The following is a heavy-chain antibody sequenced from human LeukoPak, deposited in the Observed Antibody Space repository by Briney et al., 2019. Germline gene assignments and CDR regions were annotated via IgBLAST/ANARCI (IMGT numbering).Heavy chain of an antibody. CDR1: GFSFSSYG. D-gene: IGHD6-19*01. CDR2: IRYDGSNK. Sequence: PGGSLRLSCAASGFSFSSYGMHWVRQAPGKGLEWVAFIRYDGSNKYYADSVKGRFTISRDNSKNTLYLQMNSLRAEDTAVYYCAKSPPGIAVAGYWYFDLWGRGTLVTVSS. CDR3: AKSPPGIAVAGYWYFDL. V-gene: IGHV3-30*02. J-gene: IGHJ2*01.